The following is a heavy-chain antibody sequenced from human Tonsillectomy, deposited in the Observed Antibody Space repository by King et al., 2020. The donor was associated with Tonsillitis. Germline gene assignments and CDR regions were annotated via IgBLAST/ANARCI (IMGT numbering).Heavy chain of an antibody. CDR2: IYYSGST. CDR3: ARTSIFGVVMEEYDAFDI. CDR1: GGSISSSSYY. Sequence: MQLQESGPGLVKPSETLSLTCTVSGGSISSSSYYWGWIRQPPGKGLEWIGSIYYSGSTYYNPSLKSRVTISVDTSKNQFSLKLSSVTAADTAVYYCARTSIFGVVMEEYDAFDIWGQGTMVTVSS. D-gene: IGHD3-3*01. V-gene: IGHV4-39*01. J-gene: IGHJ3*02.